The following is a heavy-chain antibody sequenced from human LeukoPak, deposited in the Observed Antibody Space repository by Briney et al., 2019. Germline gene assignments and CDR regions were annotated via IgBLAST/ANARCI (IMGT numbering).Heavy chain of an antibody. CDR3: VRVRRITIFGVVIEGFADY. CDR1: GYTFTSYG. J-gene: IGHJ4*02. Sequence: SVKVSCKACGYTFTSYGISWVRQAPGQGLEWMGWISAYNGNTNYAQKLQGRVTMTTDTSTSTAYMELRSLRSDDTAVYYCVRVRRITIFGVVIEGFADYWGQGTLVTVSS. CDR2: ISAYNGNT. V-gene: IGHV1-18*01. D-gene: IGHD3-3*01.